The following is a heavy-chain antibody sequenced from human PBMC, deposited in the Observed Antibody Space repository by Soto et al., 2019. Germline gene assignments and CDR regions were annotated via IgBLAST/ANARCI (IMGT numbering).Heavy chain of an antibody. Sequence: GGSLRLSCAASGFTFSNAWMSWVRQAPGKGLEWVGRIKSKTDGGTTDYAAPVKGRFTISRDGSKNTLYLQMSSLKTEDTAVYYCTTDAGIAVAGAFDYWGQGTLVTVSS. J-gene: IGHJ4*02. CDR1: GFTFSNAW. V-gene: IGHV3-15*01. CDR2: IKSKTDGGTT. CDR3: TTDAGIAVAGAFDY. D-gene: IGHD6-19*01.